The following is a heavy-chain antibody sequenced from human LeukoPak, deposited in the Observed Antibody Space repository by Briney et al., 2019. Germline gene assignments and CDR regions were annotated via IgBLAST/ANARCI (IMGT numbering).Heavy chain of an antibody. CDR1: GGSISSSNW. J-gene: IGHJ4*02. CDR3: ARYSSGWYEYYFDY. CDR2: IYHSGST. D-gene: IGHD6-19*01. Sequence: PSGTLSLNCAVSGGSISSSNWWSWVRPPPGEGLEWIGEIYHSGSTNYNPSLKSRVTISVDKSKNQFSLKLSSVTAADTAGYYCARYSSGWYEYYFDYWGQGTLVTVSS. V-gene: IGHV4-4*02.